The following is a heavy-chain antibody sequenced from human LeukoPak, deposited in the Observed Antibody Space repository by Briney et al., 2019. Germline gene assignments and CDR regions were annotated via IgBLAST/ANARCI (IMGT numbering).Heavy chain of an antibody. J-gene: IGHJ4*02. CDR3: ARDGPYYYGSGSYFPFDY. Sequence: GASVKVSCKASGYTFSGYHIHWVRQAPGQGLEWMGWINPNSGGTNFAPKFHGRVSMTRDTAISTAYMELRSLRSDDTAVYYCARDGPYYYGSGSYFPFDYWGQGTLVTVSS. V-gene: IGHV1-2*02. CDR1: GYTFSGYH. D-gene: IGHD3-10*01. CDR2: INPNSGGT.